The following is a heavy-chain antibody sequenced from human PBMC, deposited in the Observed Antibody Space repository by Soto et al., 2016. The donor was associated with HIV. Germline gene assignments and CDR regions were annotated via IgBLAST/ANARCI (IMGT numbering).Heavy chain of an antibody. D-gene: IGHD3-22*01. V-gene: IGHV3-30*04. CDR3: ARGRDYYDSSDFDY. J-gene: IGHJ4*02. CDR1: GFTFSSYA. Sequence: VQLVESGGGLVKPGGSLRLSCAASGFTFSSYAMHWVRQAPGKGLEWVAVISYDGSNKYYADSVKGRFTISRDNSKNTLYLQMNSLRAEDTAVYYCARGRDYYDSSDFDYVGPGNPGHRL. CDR2: ISYDGSNK.